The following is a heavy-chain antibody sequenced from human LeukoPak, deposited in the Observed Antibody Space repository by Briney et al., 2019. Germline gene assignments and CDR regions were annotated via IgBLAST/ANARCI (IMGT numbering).Heavy chain of an antibody. J-gene: IGHJ3*02. CDR2: ISWNSGSI. V-gene: IGHV3-9*03. CDR3: AKGTTVTTKRGAFDI. Sequence: GRSLRLSCAASGFTFDDYAMHWVRQAPGKGLEWVSGISWNSGSIGYADSVKGRFTISRDNAKNSLYLQMNSLRAEDMALYYCAKGTTVTTKRGAFDIWGQGTMVTVSS. CDR1: GFTFDDYA. D-gene: IGHD4-17*01.